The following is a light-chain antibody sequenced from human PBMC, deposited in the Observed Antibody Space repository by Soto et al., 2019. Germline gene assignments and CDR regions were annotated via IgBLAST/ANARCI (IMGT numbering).Light chain of an antibody. CDR1: RSNIGSNT. CDR3: AAWDDSLNGPV. V-gene: IGLV1-44*01. J-gene: IGLJ3*02. CDR2: NYD. Sequence: QAVVTQPPSASGTPGQRVTISCSGSRSNIGSNTVNWYQHLPGTAPKLLIYNYDQRPSGVPDRFSGSRSGTSASLAISGLQSEDEAAYYCAAWDDSLNGPVFGGGTKLTVL.